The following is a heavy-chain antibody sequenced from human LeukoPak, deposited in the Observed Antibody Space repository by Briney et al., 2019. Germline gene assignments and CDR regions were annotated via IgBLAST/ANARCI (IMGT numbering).Heavy chain of an antibody. Sequence: GGSLRLSCASSGFTFDDYGMSWVRQAPGKGLEWVSGINWNGGSTGYADSVKGRFTISRDNAKNSLYLQTNSLRVEDTALYYCARGLFSGSPGFSYYFDYWGQGTLVTVSS. CDR2: INWNGGST. CDR1: GFTFDDYG. J-gene: IGHJ4*02. CDR3: ARGLFSGSPGFSYYFDY. D-gene: IGHD1-26*01. V-gene: IGHV3-20*04.